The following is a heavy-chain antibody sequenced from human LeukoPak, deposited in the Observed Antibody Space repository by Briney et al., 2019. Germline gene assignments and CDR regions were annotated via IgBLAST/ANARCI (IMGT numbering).Heavy chain of an antibody. V-gene: IGHV5-51*01. CDR2: IYPGGSDT. D-gene: IGHD6-13*01. J-gene: IGHJ3*02. Sequence: GESLKISCKGSGYSFTSYWIGWVRQMPGKGLEWMGIIYPGGSDTRYSPSFQGQVTISADKSISTAYLQWSSLKASDTAMYYCARRNSSSFDAFDIWGQGTMVTVSS. CDR3: ARRNSSSFDAFDI. CDR1: GYSFTSYW.